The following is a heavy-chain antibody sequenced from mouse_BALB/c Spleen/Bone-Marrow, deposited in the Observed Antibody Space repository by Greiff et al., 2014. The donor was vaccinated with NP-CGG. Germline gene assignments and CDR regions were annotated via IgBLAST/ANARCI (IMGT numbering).Heavy chain of an antibody. CDR1: GYTFTDYT. CDR3: PRARYGDY. CDR2: INPNIGGT. V-gene: IGHV1-18*01. D-gene: IGHD2-14*01. Sequence: EVQLQQSGPELVKPGASVKISCKTSGYTFTDYTMHWVKQSHGKSLEWIGHINPNIGGTNYNQKFKGKATLTLDKSSRTAYMELRSLTSEDSAVYSCPRARYGDYWGQGTTLTVSS. J-gene: IGHJ2*01.